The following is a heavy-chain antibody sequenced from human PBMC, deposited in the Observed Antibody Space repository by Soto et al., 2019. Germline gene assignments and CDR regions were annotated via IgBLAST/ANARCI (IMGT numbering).Heavy chain of an antibody. Sequence: EVQLVQSGAEVKKPGESLKISCMVSGYNFSSHWIGWVRQMPGKGLEWMGIIYPDDSDARYSPSFQGQVTISADKSDSTAYLQWSSLRASDTATYYCARGAIVATTTHYFDYWGQGTLVTVSA. V-gene: IGHV5-51*03. D-gene: IGHD5-12*01. CDR1: GYNFSSHW. J-gene: IGHJ4*02. CDR2: IYPDDSDA. CDR3: ARGAIVATTTHYFDY.